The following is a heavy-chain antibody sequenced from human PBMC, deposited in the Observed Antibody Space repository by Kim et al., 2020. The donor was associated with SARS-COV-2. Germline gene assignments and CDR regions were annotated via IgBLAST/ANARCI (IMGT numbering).Heavy chain of an antibody. CDR2: TTGGGDST. Sequence: GGSLRLSCAASGFTFSTFAMSWVRQAPGKGLEWVSSTTGGGDSTYYGDSVKGRFTISRDNSKNTLYLQMSNLRAEDTAVYYCAKDLGYDILTGYYRSYYYYGMDVWGQGTSVTVYS. CDR3: AKDLGYDILTGYYRSYYYYGMDV. V-gene: IGHV3-23*01. D-gene: IGHD3-9*01. CDR1: GFTFSTFA. J-gene: IGHJ6*02.